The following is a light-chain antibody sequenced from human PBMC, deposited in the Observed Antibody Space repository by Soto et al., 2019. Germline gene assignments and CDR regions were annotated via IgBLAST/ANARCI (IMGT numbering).Light chain of an antibody. CDR3: QHYNSYSEA. CDR2: DAS. CDR1: QSISSW. Sequence: IQMTQYPSTLSASVGDRVTITCRASQSISSWLAWYQQKPGKAPKLLIYDASSLESGVPSRFSGSGSGTEFTLTISSLQPDDLATYYCQHYNSYSEAFGQGTKVDIK. V-gene: IGKV1-5*01. J-gene: IGKJ1*01.